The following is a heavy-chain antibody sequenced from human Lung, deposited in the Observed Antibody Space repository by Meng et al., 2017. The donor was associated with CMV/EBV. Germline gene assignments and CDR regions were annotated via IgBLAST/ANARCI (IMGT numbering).Heavy chain of an antibody. Sequence: SCSASGFTFNSLWMSWVRQAPGKGLEWVASIHQDGSESFYVVSVRGRFTISRDNAKNSLYVQMSSLRAEDTAVYYCARELGGYSHGKNSGYHQYGMDVWXQGTXVTVSS. D-gene: IGHD5-18*01. J-gene: IGHJ6*02. CDR2: IHQDGSES. CDR3: ARELGGYSHGKNSGYHQYGMDV. CDR1: GFTFNSLW. V-gene: IGHV3-7*01.